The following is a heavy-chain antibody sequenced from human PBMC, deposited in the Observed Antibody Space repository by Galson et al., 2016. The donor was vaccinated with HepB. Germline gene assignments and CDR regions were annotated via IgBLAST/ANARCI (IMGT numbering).Heavy chain of an antibody. CDR2: ITRKTDGGTT. J-gene: IGHJ6*02. CDR1: GFTFSNAW. V-gene: IGHV3-15*01. Sequence: SLRLSCAASGFTFSNAWMSWVRQAPGKGLEWVGRITRKTDGGTTDYAAPVKGRFSISRDDSKNTLYLQMNSLKTEDTAVYYCRYGMDFWGQETPVTVSS. CDR3: RYGMDF.